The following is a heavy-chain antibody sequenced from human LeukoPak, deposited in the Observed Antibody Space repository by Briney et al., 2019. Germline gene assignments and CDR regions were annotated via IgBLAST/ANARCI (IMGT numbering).Heavy chain of an antibody. Sequence: PGGSLRLSCAASGFTFSSYGMSWVRQAPGKGLEWVSAISGNGGSTYYADSVKGRFTISRDKSKNTLYLQMTTLRAEDTAVYYCASSGWSLYNWFDPWGQGTLVTVSS. CDR3: ASSGWSLYNWFDP. V-gene: IGHV3-23*01. CDR2: ISGNGGST. D-gene: IGHD6-19*01. J-gene: IGHJ5*02. CDR1: GFTFSSYG.